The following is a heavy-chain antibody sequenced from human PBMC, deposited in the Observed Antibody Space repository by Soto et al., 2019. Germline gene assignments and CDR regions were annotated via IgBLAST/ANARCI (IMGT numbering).Heavy chain of an antibody. D-gene: IGHD4-17*01. CDR1: GGSISTYY. V-gene: IGHV4-59*01. CDR3: ARHTVTIRAGFDY. CDR2: THYSGNT. J-gene: IGHJ4*02. Sequence: QVQLQESGPGLVKPSETLSLTCTVSGGSISTYYWDWIRQPPGKELEWIGYTHYSGNTNYHPSLKSRVTRSLDTSRNQFSLKLSAVTAADTAIYYCARHTVTIRAGFDYWGQGALVTVSS.